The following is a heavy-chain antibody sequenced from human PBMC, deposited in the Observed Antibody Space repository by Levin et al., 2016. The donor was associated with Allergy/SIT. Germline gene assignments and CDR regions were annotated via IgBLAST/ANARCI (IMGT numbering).Heavy chain of an antibody. CDR2: IYWNDDK. CDR3: AHNVGDFWSGEYYYYGMDV. Sequence: SGPTLVKPAQTLTLTCTFSGFSLSTSGVGVGWIRQPPGKALEWLALIYWNDDKRYSPSLKSRLTITKDTSKNQVVLTMTNMDPVDTATYYCAHNVGDFWSGEYYYYGMDVWGQGTTVTVSS. V-gene: IGHV2-5*01. J-gene: IGHJ6*02. CDR1: GFSLSTSGVG. D-gene: IGHD3-3*01.